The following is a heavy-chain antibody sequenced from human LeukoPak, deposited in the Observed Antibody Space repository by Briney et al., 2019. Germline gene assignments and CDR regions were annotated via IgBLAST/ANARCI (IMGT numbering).Heavy chain of an antibody. CDR2: INHSGST. Sequence: SETLSLTCVVYGGSFSGYYWSWIRQPPGKGLEWIGEINHSGSTNYNPSLKSRVTISVDTSKNQFSLKLSSVTAADTAVYYCARGSTWFDPWGQGTLVTVSS. J-gene: IGHJ5*02. CDR3: ARGSTWFDP. CDR1: GGSFSGYY. D-gene: IGHD2-2*01. V-gene: IGHV4-34*01.